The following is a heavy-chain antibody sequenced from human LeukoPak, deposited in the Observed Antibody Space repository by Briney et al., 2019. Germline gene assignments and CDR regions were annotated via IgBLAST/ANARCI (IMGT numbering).Heavy chain of an antibody. J-gene: IGHJ2*01. CDR3: ARRGHGDIRIAAPNRYFDL. CDR2: IYYSGST. Sequence: PSETLSLTCTVSGGSISSYYWSWIRQPPGKGLEWIGYIYYSGSTNYNPSLKSRVTISVDTSKNQFSLKLSSVTAADTAVYYCARRGHGDIRIAAPNRYFDLWGRGTLVTVSS. D-gene: IGHD6-13*01. CDR1: GGSISSYY. V-gene: IGHV4-59*01.